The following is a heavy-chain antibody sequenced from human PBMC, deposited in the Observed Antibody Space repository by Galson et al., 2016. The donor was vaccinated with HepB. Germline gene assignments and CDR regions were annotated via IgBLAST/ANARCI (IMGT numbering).Heavy chain of an antibody. CDR3: ARDRPRILYGRRYCYMDV. Sequence: SLRLSCAASGFTFTTYWMHWVRQAPGKGLLWVSRINLDGSTTTYADSVKGRFTISRDSAKNTLYLQMKSGRAEDTAVYYCARDRPRILYGRRYCYMDVWGKGTTVTVSS. CDR2: INLDGSTT. D-gene: IGHD2-8*01. V-gene: IGHV3-74*01. J-gene: IGHJ6*03. CDR1: GFTFTTYW.